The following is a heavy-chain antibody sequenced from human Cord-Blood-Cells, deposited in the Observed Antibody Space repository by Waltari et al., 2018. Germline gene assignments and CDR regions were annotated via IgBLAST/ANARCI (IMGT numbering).Heavy chain of an antibody. V-gene: IGHV1-46*01. CDR1: GYTFTSYY. Sequence: QVQLVQSVAEVKKPGASVKVSCKASGYTFTSYYMHWVRQAPGQGLEWMGILNPSGGSTSYEQKIQGRGTMTSDTSTSTGDMAMRGLRSEDTAVYYCAGDEKPRVITTDIVVVVAATRGWFDPWGQGTLVTVSS. D-gene: IGHD2-15*01. CDR3: AGDEKPRVITTDIVVVVAATRGWFDP. J-gene: IGHJ5*02. CDR2: LNPSGGST.